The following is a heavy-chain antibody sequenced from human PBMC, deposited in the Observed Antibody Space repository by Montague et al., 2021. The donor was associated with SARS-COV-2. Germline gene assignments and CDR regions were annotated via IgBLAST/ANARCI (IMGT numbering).Heavy chain of an antibody. CDR1: GGSFSGYY. D-gene: IGHD2-2*02. CDR2: INHSGSA. CDR3: SRLGDGVVPAPILRVGPDYSYYYMDV. V-gene: IGHV4-34*01. J-gene: IGHJ6*03. Sequence: SETPSLTCAVYGGSFSGYYWNWIRQPPGKGLEWIGEINHSGSANYNPSLKRRVTISVDTSKNQFSLKLNSVAAADTAVYYCSRLGDGVVPAPILRVGPDYSYYYMDVWGKGTTVTVSS.